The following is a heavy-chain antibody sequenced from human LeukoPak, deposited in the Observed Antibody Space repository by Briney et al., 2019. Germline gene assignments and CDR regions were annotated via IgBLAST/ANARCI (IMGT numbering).Heavy chain of an antibody. V-gene: IGHV3-48*01. CDR3: ARDCSYGYGYYFNY. J-gene: IGHJ4*02. CDR2: ISSSSSTI. CDR1: GFTFSSYS. D-gene: IGHD5-18*01. Sequence: GGSLRLSCAASGFTFSSYSMNWVRQAPGKGLEWVSYISSSSSTIHYAESEKGRFTISRDNSKNTLHLQMNSLRAEDTALYYCARDCSYGYGYYFNYWGQGTLVIVSS.